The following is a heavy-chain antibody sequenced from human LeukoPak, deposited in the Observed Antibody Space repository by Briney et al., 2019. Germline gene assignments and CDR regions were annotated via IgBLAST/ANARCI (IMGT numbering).Heavy chain of an antibody. CDR1: GDSVSTNNVA. CDR2: TYYRSKWYN. Sequence: SQTLSLTCAISGDSVSTNNVAWNWIRQSPSRDLEWLGRTYYRSKWYNDYAVSVKSRITINPDTSKNQFSLQLNSVTPDDTAVYYCAREDLGAAYFDFWGQGTLVTVSS. D-gene: IGHD3-16*01. J-gene: IGHJ4*02. V-gene: IGHV6-1*01. CDR3: AREDLGAAYFDF.